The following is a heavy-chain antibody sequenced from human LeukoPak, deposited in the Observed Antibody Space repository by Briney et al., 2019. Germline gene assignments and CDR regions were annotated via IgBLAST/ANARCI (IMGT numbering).Heavy chain of an antibody. J-gene: IGHJ4*02. V-gene: IGHV3-13*01. D-gene: IGHD3-10*01. CDR2: IGTAGDT. Sequence: PGGSLRLSCAASGFTFSSYDMHWVRQATGKGLEWVSAIGTAGDTYYPGSVKGRFTISRENAKNSLYLQMNSLRAGDTAVYYCARASYYYGSEGRVASFDYWGQGTLVTVSS. CDR1: GFTFSSYD. CDR3: ARASYYYGSEGRVASFDY.